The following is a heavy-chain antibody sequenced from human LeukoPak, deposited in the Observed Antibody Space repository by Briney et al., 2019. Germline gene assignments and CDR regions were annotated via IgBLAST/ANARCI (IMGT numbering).Heavy chain of an antibody. J-gene: IGHJ5*02. Sequence: SETLSLTCTVSGGSISSYYWSWIRQPPGKGLEWIGYTYYSGSTNYNPSLKSRVTISVDTSKNQFSLKLSSVTAADTAVYYCARFIFGVVNSWFDPWGQGTLVTVSS. CDR1: GGSISSYY. D-gene: IGHD3-3*01. V-gene: IGHV4-59*01. CDR3: ARFIFGVVNSWFDP. CDR2: TYYSGST.